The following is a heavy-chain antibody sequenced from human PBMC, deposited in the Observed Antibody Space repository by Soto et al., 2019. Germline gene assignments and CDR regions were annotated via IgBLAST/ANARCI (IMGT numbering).Heavy chain of an antibody. CDR1: GFTFRNYW. J-gene: IGHJ5*02. CDR2: IKKDGSET. V-gene: IGHV3-74*01. Sequence: GGSLRLSCVGSGFTFRNYWMHWVRQVPGKGLMWVSRIKKDGSETYYADSVKGRFTIARDNAKNSLYLQMNSLRVEDTAVYYCARSDWLDTWGQGTLVTVSS. CDR3: ARSDWLDT.